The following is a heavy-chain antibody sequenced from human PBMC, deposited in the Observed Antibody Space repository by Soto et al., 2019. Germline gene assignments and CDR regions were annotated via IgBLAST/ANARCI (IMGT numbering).Heavy chain of an antibody. Sequence: PSETLSLTCAVYGGSFSGCYWSWIRQPPGKGLEWIGEINHSGTTNYNPSLKSRVTISVDTSKNQFSLKLSSVTAADTAVYYCARTGYSSGWYKAAFDIWGQGTMVTVSS. V-gene: IGHV4-34*01. J-gene: IGHJ3*02. CDR1: GGSFSGCY. CDR2: INHSGTT. CDR3: ARTGYSSGWYKAAFDI. D-gene: IGHD6-19*01.